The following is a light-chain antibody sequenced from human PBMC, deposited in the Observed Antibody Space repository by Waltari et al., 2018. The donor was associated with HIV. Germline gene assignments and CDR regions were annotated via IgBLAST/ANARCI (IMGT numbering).Light chain of an antibody. J-gene: IGKJ5*01. CDR2: DAS. Sequence: EIVLTQSPATLSLSPGERATLSCRASHSINTYLAWYQHKPGQAPRLLIYDASNRATGIPARFSGRGSGTDFTLTISSLEPEDFARYYCQQRSDWPPRITFGQGTRLEIK. CDR1: HSINTY. CDR3: QQRSDWPPRIT. V-gene: IGKV3-11*01.